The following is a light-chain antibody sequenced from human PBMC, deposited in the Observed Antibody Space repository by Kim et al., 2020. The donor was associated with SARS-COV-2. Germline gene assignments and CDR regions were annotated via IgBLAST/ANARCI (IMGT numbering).Light chain of an antibody. CDR1: QSISSW. CDR3: QQYNSYSPVDT. V-gene: IGKV1-5*03. Sequence: DIQMTQSPSTLSASVGDRVTITCRASQSISSWLAWYQQKPGKAPKLLIYKASSLESGVPSRFSGSGSGTEFTLTISSLQPDDFATYYCQQYNSYSPVDTFGQGTKLEI. CDR2: KAS. J-gene: IGKJ2*01.